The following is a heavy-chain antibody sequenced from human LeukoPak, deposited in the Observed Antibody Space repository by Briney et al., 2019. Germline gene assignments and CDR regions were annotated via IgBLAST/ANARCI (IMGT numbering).Heavy chain of an antibody. D-gene: IGHD3-22*01. CDR3: ARVNDSSVYTYFYYYGMDV. CDR2: INPNSGGT. Sequence: GASVKVSCKASGYTFTGYYMHWVRQAPGQGLEWMGWINPNSGGTNYAQKFQGRVTMTRDTSISTAYMELSRLRSDDTAVYHWARVNDSSVYTYFYYYGMDVGAKGTTVTVSS. J-gene: IGHJ6*04. V-gene: IGHV1-2*02. CDR1: GYTFTGYY.